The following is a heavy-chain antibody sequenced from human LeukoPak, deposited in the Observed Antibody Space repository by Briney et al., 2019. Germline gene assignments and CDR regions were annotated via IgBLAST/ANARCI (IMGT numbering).Heavy chain of an antibody. CDR1: GGSISSTTSY. J-gene: IGHJ4*02. D-gene: IGHD2-2*03. V-gene: IGHV4-39*01. CDR3: ARHGSTDYFDY. CDR2: IYYSGST. Sequence: SETLSLTCAVSGGSISSTTSYWGWIRQPPGKGLEWLRRIYYSGSTFYNPSLKSRVTISVDTSNNQFTLRLSSVTAADTAVYYCARHGSTDYFDYWGQGTLVTVSS.